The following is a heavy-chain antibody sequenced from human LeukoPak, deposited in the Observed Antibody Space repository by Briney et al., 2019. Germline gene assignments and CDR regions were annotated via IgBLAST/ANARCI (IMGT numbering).Heavy chain of an antibody. J-gene: IGHJ5*01. CDR1: GYTFTGYY. V-gene: IGHV1-2*02. CDR2: VNPNSGDT. D-gene: IGHD1-26*01. CDR3: ARASGSYWWFDS. Sequence: GASVKVSCKASGYTFTGYYLHWVRQAPGQGLEWMGCVNPNSGDTNYAQKFQGSVTMTRDTSISTVYMELSRLRSGDTAVYYCARASGSYWWFDSWGQGTLVTVSS.